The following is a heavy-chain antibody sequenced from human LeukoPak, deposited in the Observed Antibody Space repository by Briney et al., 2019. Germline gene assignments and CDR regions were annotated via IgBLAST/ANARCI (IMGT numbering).Heavy chain of an antibody. D-gene: IGHD2-15*01. Sequence: SQTLSLTCTVSGGSISSGDYYWSWIRQPPGKGLEWIGSIYYSGSTYYNPSLKSRVTISVDTSKNQFSLKLSSVTAADTAVYYCARLVVVAATEYFQHWGQGTLVTVSS. V-gene: IGHV4-39*01. CDR1: GGSISSGDYY. CDR2: IYYSGST. J-gene: IGHJ1*01. CDR3: ARLVVVAATEYFQH.